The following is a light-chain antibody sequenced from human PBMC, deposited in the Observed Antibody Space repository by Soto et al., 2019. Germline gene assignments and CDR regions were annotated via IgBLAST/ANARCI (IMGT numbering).Light chain of an antibody. CDR3: QKYNSGPLT. J-gene: IGKJ4*01. CDR1: QGIRNY. CDR2: SAS. V-gene: IGKV1-27*01. Sequence: DIQMTQSPSSLSASVGDRVTITCRASQGIRNYLAWYQQKPGKVPKLLIYSASTLQSGVPSRFSGSGSGTDFTLTISSLQPEDVATYYSQKYNSGPLTFGGGTKVEIK.